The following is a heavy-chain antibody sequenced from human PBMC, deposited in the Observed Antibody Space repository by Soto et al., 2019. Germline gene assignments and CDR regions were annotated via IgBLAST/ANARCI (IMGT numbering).Heavy chain of an antibody. CDR3: ARAVNFDWLFDY. Sequence: SETLSLTCTVSGGSISSGDYYWSWIRQPPGKGLEWIGYIYYSGSTYYNPSLKSRVTISVDTSKNQFSLKLSSVTAADTAVYYCARAVNFDWLFDYWGQGTLVTVSS. CDR1: GGSISSGDYY. D-gene: IGHD3-9*01. J-gene: IGHJ4*02. V-gene: IGHV4-30-4*01. CDR2: IYYSGST.